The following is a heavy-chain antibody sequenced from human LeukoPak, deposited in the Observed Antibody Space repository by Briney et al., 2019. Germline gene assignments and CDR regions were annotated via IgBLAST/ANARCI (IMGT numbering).Heavy chain of an antibody. CDR3: ARLSVVLRYFDWFPAARFAFDI. V-gene: IGHV4-34*01. CDR1: GGSFSGYY. CDR2: INHSGSS. D-gene: IGHD3-9*01. J-gene: IGHJ3*02. Sequence: SETLSLTCAVYGGSFSGYYWSWIRQPPGKGLEWIGEINHSGSSNYNPSLKSRVTISVDTSKNQFSLKLSSVTAADTAVYYCARLSVVLRYFDWFPAARFAFDIWGQGTMVTVSS.